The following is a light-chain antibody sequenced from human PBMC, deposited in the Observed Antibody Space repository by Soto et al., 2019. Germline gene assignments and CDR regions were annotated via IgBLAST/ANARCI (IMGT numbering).Light chain of an antibody. CDR3: SSFTSSSTLQ. J-gene: IGLJ2*01. CDR2: EVS. Sequence: QSALTQPASVSGSPGQSITISCTGTTNDVGSYNYVSWYQQHPGKAPKLMIYEVSYRPSGVSNRFSGSKSGNTASLTISGLLAEDEADYYCSSFTSSSTLQFGGGTKVTVL. CDR1: TNDVGSYNY. V-gene: IGLV2-14*03.